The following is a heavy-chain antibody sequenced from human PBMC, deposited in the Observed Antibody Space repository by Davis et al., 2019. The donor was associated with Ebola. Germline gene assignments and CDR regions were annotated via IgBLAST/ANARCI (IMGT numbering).Heavy chain of an antibody. Sequence: PGGSLRLSCAASGFTFSDYMSWIRQAPGKGLEWVSYISSSGSTIYYADSVKGRFTISRDNAKNSLYLQMNSLRAGDTAVYYCARDRQTGYYYYGMDVWGQGTTVTVSS. J-gene: IGHJ6*02. CDR1: GFTFSDY. CDR3: ARDRQTGYYYYGMDV. V-gene: IGHV3-11*01. CDR2: ISSSGSTI.